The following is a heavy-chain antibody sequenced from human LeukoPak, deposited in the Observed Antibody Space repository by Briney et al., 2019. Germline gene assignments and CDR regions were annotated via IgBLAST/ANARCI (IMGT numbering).Heavy chain of an antibody. D-gene: IGHD6-13*01. V-gene: IGHV1-3*01. CDR1: GYTFTSYA. CDR3: ARGPPIAAAGLFDY. Sequence: ASVTVSCKASGYTFTSYAMHWVRQAPGPRLEWMGWINAGNGNTKYSQKFQGRVTITRDTSASTAYMELSSLRSEDTAVYYCARGPPIAAAGLFDYWGQGTLVTVSS. CDR2: INAGNGNT. J-gene: IGHJ4*02.